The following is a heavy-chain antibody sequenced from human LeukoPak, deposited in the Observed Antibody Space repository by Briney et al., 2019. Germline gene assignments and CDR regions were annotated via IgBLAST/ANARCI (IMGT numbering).Heavy chain of an antibody. Sequence: ASVKVSCKASGGTFSSYAISWVRQAPGQGLEWMGGIIPIFGTASYAQKFQGRVTITADESTSTAYMELSSLRSEDTAVYYCAREIERAFDIWGQGTMVTVSS. CDR1: GGTFSSYA. CDR3: AREIERAFDI. V-gene: IGHV1-69*13. J-gene: IGHJ3*02. CDR2: IIPIFGTA.